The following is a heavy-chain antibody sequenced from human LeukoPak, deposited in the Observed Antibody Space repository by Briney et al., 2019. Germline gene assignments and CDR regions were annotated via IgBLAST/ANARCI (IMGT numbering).Heavy chain of an antibody. Sequence: GGSLRLSCAASGFTFSTYNMNWVRQAPGKGLEWVSSIGNSSYIYYADSVKGRFTISRDNAKNSLYLQLNSLRDEDTAVYYCARDLPLQKYYGSGTYSYYFDSWGQGALVTVSS. CDR1: GFTFSTYN. CDR3: ARDLPLQKYYGSGTYSYYFDS. CDR2: IGNSSYI. J-gene: IGHJ4*02. D-gene: IGHD3-10*01. V-gene: IGHV3-21*01.